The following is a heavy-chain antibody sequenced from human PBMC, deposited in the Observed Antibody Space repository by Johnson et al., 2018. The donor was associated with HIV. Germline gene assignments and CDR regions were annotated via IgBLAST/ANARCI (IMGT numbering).Heavy chain of an antibody. D-gene: IGHD6-13*01. CDR3: AKVRRGSSWYIAFDI. V-gene: IGHV3-48*04. CDR1: GFTFNTYG. CDR2: IGSGGTTK. J-gene: IGHJ3*02. Sequence: EVQLVESGGGVVQTGTSLRLSCAASGFTFNTYGMHWVRQAPGKGLEWLSYIGSGGTTKYYTDSVKGRFTVSRDNAMNSLFLQLNSLRAEDTAVYYCAKVRRGSSWYIAFDIWGQGTMVTVSS.